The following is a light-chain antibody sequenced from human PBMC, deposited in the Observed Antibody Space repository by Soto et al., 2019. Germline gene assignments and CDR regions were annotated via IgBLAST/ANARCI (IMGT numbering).Light chain of an antibody. CDR2: GAS. J-gene: IGKJ4*01. CDR1: QSVSSSY. Sequence: ESVLTQSPGTLSLSPGERATLSCRASQSVSSSYLAWYQQKPGQAPRLLIYGASTRATGIPDRFSGSGSGTDFTLTISRLEPADFAVYYCQQYGSSRITFGGGTKVDIK. V-gene: IGKV3-20*01. CDR3: QQYGSSRIT.